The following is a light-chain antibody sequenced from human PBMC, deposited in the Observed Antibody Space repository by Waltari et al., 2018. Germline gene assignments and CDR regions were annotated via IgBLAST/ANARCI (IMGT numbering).Light chain of an antibody. CDR3: CSYAGSYILV. CDR2: DVT. V-gene: IGLV2-11*01. Sequence: QSALTQPRSVSGSPGQSVTISCTGTSSDVVYYNYVSWYHQLPGKAPRLILYDVTKRPSGVPDRFSGSKSGNTASLTISGLQAEDEADFYCCSYAGSYILVFGGGTKLTVL. J-gene: IGLJ2*01. CDR1: SSDVVYYNY.